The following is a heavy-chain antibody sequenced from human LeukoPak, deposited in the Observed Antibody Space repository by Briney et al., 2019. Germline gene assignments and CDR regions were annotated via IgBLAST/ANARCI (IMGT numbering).Heavy chain of an antibody. CDR2: ISGSGGST. V-gene: IGHV3-23*01. CDR1: GFTFSSYA. J-gene: IGHJ3*02. D-gene: IGHD3-10*01. Sequence: GGSLRLSCAASGFTFSSYAMSWVRQAPGKGLEWVSAISGSGGSTYYADSVKGRFTISRDNSKNTLYLQMNSPRAEDTAVYYCAKSGGGTYYYGSGSYAVAFDIWGQGTMVTVSS. CDR3: AKSGGGTYYYGSGSYAVAFDI.